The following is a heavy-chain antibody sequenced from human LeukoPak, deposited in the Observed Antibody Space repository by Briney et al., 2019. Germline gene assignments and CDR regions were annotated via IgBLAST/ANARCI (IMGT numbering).Heavy chain of an antibody. J-gene: IGHJ4*02. V-gene: IGHV3-7*01. D-gene: IGHD3-10*01. CDR2: IKQDGSEK. Sequence: GGSLRLSCAASGFTFSSYWMSWVRQAPGKGLEWVANIKQDGSEKYYVDSVKGRFTISRDNAKNSLYLQMNSLRAEDTAVYYCAREVLYSSGSYNDYWSQGTLVTVSS. CDR1: GFTFSSYW. CDR3: AREVLYSSGSYNDY.